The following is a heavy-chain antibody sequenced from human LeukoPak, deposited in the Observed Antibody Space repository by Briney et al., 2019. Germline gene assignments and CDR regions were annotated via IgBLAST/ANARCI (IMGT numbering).Heavy chain of an antibody. CDR2: IIPIFGIA. V-gene: IGHV1-69*04. Sequence: SVKVSCKASGGAFSSYAISWVRQAPGQGLEWMGRIIPIFGIANYAQKLQGRVTMTTDTSTSTAYMELRSLRSDDTAVYYCARDNYYDSSGYYANFDYWGQGTLVTVSS. D-gene: IGHD3-22*01. J-gene: IGHJ4*02. CDR3: ARDNYYDSSGYYANFDY. CDR1: GGAFSSYA.